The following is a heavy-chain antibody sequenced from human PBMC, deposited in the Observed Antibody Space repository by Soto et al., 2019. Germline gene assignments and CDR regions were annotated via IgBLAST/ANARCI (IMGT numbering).Heavy chain of an antibody. CDR1: GYTFTRYA. J-gene: IGHJ5*02. CDR2: INAGNGNT. Sequence: QVQLVQSGAEVKKPGASVKVSCKASGYTFTRYAMHWVRQAPGQRLEWMGWINAGNGNTKYSQKFQGRVTITRDTSASTDYMELSSLRAADTAVYYCAGAKWNYGVGVSGWFDPWGQGTLVTVSS. V-gene: IGHV1-3*01. CDR3: AGAKWNYGVGVSGWFDP. D-gene: IGHD1-7*01.